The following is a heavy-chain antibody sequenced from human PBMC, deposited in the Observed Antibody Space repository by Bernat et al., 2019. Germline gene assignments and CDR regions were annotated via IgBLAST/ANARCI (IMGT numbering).Heavy chain of an antibody. Sequence: VQLAESGGGLVQPWGSLRLPCAASGFKFSDYWMHWVRQAPGQGLVWVSRIQGVERSTSYADSVKGRFTITRDNSKNTLYLQMNSLRVEETAIYYCSRDAAVPDADNWGQGTLVTVAS. J-gene: IGHJ4*02. V-gene: IGHV3-74*01. D-gene: IGHD2-2*01. CDR3: SRDAAVPDADN. CDR2: IQGVERST. CDR1: GFKFSDYW.